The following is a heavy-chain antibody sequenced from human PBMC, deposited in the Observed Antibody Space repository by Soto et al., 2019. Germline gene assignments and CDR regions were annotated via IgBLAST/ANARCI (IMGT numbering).Heavy chain of an antibody. J-gene: IGHJ6*02. D-gene: IGHD5-12*01. Sequence: QVQLVESGGGVVQPGRSLRLSCAASGFTFSSYGMHWVRQAPGKGLEWVAVISYDGSNKYYADSVKGRFTISRDNSKNTLYLQMNSLRAEDTAVYYCAKFSGYSGYDYDSYYYGMDVWGQGTTVTVSS. CDR2: ISYDGSNK. CDR1: GFTFSSYG. V-gene: IGHV3-30*18. CDR3: AKFSGYSGYDYDSYYYGMDV.